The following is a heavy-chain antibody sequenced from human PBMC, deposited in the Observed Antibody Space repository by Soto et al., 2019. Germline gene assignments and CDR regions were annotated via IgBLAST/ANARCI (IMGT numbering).Heavy chain of an antibody. V-gene: IGHV1-46*01. J-gene: IGHJ4*02. CDR1: GYTFTSHY. Sequence: QVQLVQSGAEVKKPGASVRISCKTSGYTFTSHYVHWVRQAPGQGLEWVGIINPSGGGTPFAQMFPDRVTMTRNTSTSTVFMELSSLRSDDTAIYYFARDPGLRIFVFWGQGTLVTVSS. CDR3: ARDPGLRIFVF. CDR2: INPSGGGT. D-gene: IGHD3-3*02.